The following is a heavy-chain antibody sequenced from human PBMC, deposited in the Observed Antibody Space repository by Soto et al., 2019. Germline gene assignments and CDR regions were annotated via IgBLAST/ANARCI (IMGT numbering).Heavy chain of an antibody. CDR3: ARDRDTAMVDPYFDY. J-gene: IGHJ4*01. Sequence: GASVKVSCKASGFTFTSCGISWVRQAPGQGLEWMGWISAYNGNTNYAQKLQGRVTMTTDTSTSTAYMELRSLRSDDTAVYYCARDRDTAMVDPYFDYWGHGTLVTVSS. D-gene: IGHD5-18*01. CDR2: ISAYNGNT. CDR1: GFTFTSCG. V-gene: IGHV1-18*04.